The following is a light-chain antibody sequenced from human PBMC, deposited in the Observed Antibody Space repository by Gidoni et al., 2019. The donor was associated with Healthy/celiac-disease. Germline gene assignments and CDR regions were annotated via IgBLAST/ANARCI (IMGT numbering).Light chain of an antibody. V-gene: IGKV3-11*01. CDR2: DAS. CDR1: HSVSCY. J-gene: IGKJ4*01. CDR3: QQRSSWPLT. Sequence: TPFFSPWERATLSCRASHSVSCYLAWFQQKPGHAPRLLIYDASNRATGIPARFSGSGSGTDFTLTISSLEPEDFAVYYCQQRSSWPLTFGGGTKVEIK.